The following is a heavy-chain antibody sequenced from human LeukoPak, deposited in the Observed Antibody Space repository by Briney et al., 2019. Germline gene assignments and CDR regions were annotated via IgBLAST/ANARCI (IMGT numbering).Heavy chain of an antibody. V-gene: IGHV1-2*02. J-gene: IGHJ4*02. CDR2: INPNTGAT. D-gene: IGHD2-15*01. Sequence: ASVKVSCKASGYTLAFHYLHWVRQAPGQGLEWMGWINPNTGATKYGQNFQGRVTLTRDTSIRTTFMELSSLRSDDTAVYYCARDERYCNGDNHYPDLGYWGQGTLVTVSS. CDR1: GYTLAFHY. CDR3: ARDERYCNGDNHYPDLGY.